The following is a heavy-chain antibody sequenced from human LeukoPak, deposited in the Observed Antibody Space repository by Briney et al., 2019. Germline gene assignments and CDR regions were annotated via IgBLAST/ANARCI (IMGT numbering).Heavy chain of an antibody. CDR3: ARSWSSSPYSTFDP. J-gene: IGHJ5*02. D-gene: IGHD6-13*01. V-gene: IGHV5-51*01. CDR2: IYPGDSDT. CDR1: GYSFTNYW. Sequence: GESLKISCKGSGYSFTNYWIGWVRQMPGKGLEWMGIIYPGDSDTRYSPSFQGQVTISAGRSISTAYLQWSSLKASDTAMYYCARSWSSSPYSTFDPWGQGTLVTVSS.